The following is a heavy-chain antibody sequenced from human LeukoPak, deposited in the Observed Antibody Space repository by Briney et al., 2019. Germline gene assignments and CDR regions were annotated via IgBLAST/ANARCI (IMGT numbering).Heavy chain of an antibody. CDR1: GYSLSELS. CDR3: AAGGVYDLLDN. CDR2: FDPENGEA. J-gene: IGHJ4*02. D-gene: IGHD2-8*01. Sequence: PEASVNVSCKVSGYSLSELSMHWVRQAPGKGLEWMGGFDPENGEAVYAQKFQGRVTMTEDTSTDTSYMELNSLKSEDTAVYYCAAGGVYDLLDNWGQGTLVTVSS. V-gene: IGHV1-24*01.